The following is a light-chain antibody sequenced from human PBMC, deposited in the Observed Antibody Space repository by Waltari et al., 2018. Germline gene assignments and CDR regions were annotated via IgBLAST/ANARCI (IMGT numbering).Light chain of an antibody. V-gene: IGLV3-19*01. CDR1: SLRNYY. Sequence: SSELTQDPAVSVALGQTVRITCQGDSLRNYYGSWYQQKPGQAPILTVYGRNNRPSGIPDRFSGSSSGNTASLTIAGAQAEDEAVYYYNSRDNSINHRVFGGGTKLTVL. CDR3: NSRDNSINHRV. CDR2: GRN. J-gene: IGLJ2*01.